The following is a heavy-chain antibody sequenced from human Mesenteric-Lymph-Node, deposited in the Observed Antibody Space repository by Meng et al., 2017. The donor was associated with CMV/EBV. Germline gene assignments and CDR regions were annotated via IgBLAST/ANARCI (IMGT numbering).Heavy chain of an antibody. CDR1: GFTFSSYS. Sequence: GGSLRLSCAASGFTFSSYSKNWVRQAPGKGLEWVSSISSSSSYIYYADSVKGRFTISRDNAKNSLYLQMNSLRAEDTAVYYCAKDRVEVLLWFGELLYYGMDVWGQGTTVTVSS. CDR3: AKDRVEVLLWFGELLYYGMDV. D-gene: IGHD3-10*01. J-gene: IGHJ6*02. V-gene: IGHV3-21*04. CDR2: ISSSSSYI.